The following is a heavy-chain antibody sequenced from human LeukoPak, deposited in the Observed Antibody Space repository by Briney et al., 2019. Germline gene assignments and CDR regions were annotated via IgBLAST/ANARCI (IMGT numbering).Heavy chain of an antibody. CDR3: ARDSLLRVVIIDYGMDV. Sequence: SVKVSCKASGGTFSSYAISWVRQAPGQGLEWMGRIIPILGIANYAQKFQGRVTITADKSTSTAYMELSSLRSEDTAVYYCARDSLLRVVIIDYGMDVWGQGTTVTVSS. D-gene: IGHD3-3*01. CDR1: GGTFSSYA. V-gene: IGHV1-69*04. J-gene: IGHJ6*02. CDR2: IIPILGIA.